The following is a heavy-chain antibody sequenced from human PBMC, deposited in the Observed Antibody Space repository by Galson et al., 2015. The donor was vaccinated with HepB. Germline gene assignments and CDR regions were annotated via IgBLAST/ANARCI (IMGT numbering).Heavy chain of an antibody. D-gene: IGHD6-13*01. V-gene: IGHV1-8*01. CDR1: GYTFTSYD. CDR2: MNPNSGNT. J-gene: IGHJ6*02. CDR3: ASRQQLYYYYGMDV. Sequence: SVKVSCKASGYTFTSYDINWVRQATGQGLEWMGWMNPNSGNTGYAQKFQGRVTMTRNTSISTAYMELSSLRSEDTAVYYGASRQQLYYYYGMDVWGQGTTVTVSS.